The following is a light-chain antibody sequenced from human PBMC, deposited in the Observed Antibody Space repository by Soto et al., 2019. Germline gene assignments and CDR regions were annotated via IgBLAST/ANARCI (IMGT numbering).Light chain of an antibody. J-gene: IGKJ1*01. CDR3: QQYNNWPPWT. Sequence: EIAMTQSPATLSVSPGERVTLSCTASQSVSNNLAWYQQRPGQAPRLLIYGASTRATDIPARCSGSGSGTEFTLTISSLQSEDFVVYYCQQYNNWPPWTFGQGTKVEIK. V-gene: IGKV3-15*01. CDR1: QSVSNN. CDR2: GAS.